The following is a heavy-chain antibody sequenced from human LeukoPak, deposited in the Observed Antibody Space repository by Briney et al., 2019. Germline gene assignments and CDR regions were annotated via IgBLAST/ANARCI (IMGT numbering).Heavy chain of an antibody. CDR2: ISGSSSTI. CDR3: ARDDTWDPTDY. CDR1: GFTFSSYS. J-gene: IGHJ4*02. Sequence: PGGSLRLSCAASGFTFSSYSMNWVRQAPGKGLEWVSYISGSSSTIYYADSVKGRFTISRDNAKNSLYLQMNSLRAEDTAVYYCARDDTWDPTDYWGQGTLVTVSS. D-gene: IGHD1-26*01. V-gene: IGHV3-48*01.